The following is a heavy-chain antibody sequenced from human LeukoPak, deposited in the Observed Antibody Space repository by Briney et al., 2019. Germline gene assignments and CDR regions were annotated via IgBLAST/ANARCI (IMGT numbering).Heavy chain of an antibody. CDR3: AKDGLYYDGSEHVYYFDS. J-gene: IGHJ4*02. V-gene: IGHV3-23*01. CDR2: IIYSGGAT. Sequence: PGGSLRLSCAASVFTFSRSAMTWLRQGPGTGLEFVASIIYSGGATYYADSVKGRFTISRDNSKNTLYLQMNSMRAEDTALYYCAKDGLYYDGSEHVYYFDSWGQGTLVTVSS. CDR1: VFTFSRSA. D-gene: IGHD3-16*01.